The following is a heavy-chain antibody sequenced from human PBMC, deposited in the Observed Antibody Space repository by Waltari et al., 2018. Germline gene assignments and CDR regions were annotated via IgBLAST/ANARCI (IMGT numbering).Heavy chain of an antibody. V-gene: IGHV3-30*04. CDR2: VSDDGSNK. Sequence: QVQLVESGGGVVQPGRSLRLSCAASGFTFSSYAMHWVRQAPGKGLEGVAVVSDDGSNKYYADSVKGRFTISRDNSKNTLYLQMNSLRAEDTAVYYWARQRRSSGHAFDIWGQGTMVTVSS. J-gene: IGHJ3*02. CDR1: GFTFSSYA. D-gene: IGHD6-19*01. CDR3: ARQRRSSGHAFDI.